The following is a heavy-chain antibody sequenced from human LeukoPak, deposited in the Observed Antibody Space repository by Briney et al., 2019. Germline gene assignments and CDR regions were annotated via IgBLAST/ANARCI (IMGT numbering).Heavy chain of an antibody. D-gene: IGHD1-26*01. CDR3: ARASAVGDYDAFDI. CDR2: INHSGST. J-gene: IGHJ3*02. V-gene: IGHV4-34*01. Sequence: SETLSLTCAVYGGSFSGYYWSWIRQPPGKGLEWIGEINHSGSTNYNPSLKSRVTISVDTSKNQFSLKLSSVTAADTAVYYCARASAVGDYDAFDIWGQGTMVTVSS. CDR1: GGSFSGYY.